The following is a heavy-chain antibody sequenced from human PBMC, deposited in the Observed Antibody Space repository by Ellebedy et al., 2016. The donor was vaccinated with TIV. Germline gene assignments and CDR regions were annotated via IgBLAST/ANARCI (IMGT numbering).Heavy chain of an antibody. CDR1: GDSISSGDYH. D-gene: IGHD2-15*01. J-gene: IGHJ6*02. CDR2: TYTSGTF. CDR3: VRGCSVSCYYYWALDV. V-gene: IGHV4-30-4*01. Sequence: SETLSLTCTVSGDSISSGDYHWGGTRQSQGRGLGGIGYTYTSGTFDYNPSLKSRVTISADTSKNQFSLRLSSVTATDSGVYYCVRGCSVSCYYYWALDVWGQGTTVTVSS.